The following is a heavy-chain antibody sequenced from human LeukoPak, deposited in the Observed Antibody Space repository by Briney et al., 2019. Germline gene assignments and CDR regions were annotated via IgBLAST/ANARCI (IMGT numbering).Heavy chain of an antibody. D-gene: IGHD3-9*01. V-gene: IGHV4-30-2*01. CDR3: ARRALRYFDWLFRAFDY. CDR1: GGSISSGGYY. Sequence: SETLSLTCTVSGGSISSGGYYWSWIRQPPGKGLEWIGYIYHSGSTNYNPSLKSRVTISVDTSKNQFSLKLSSATAADTAVYYCARRALRYFDWLFRAFDYWGQGTLVTVSS. J-gene: IGHJ4*02. CDR2: IYHSGST.